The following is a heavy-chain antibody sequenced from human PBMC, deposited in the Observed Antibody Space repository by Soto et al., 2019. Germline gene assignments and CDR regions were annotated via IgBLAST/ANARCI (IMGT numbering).Heavy chain of an antibody. CDR3: ARTRSFTLGFYYDGMDV. D-gene: IGHD6-6*01. CDR1: GYSFASYW. Sequence: PGESLKISCQGSGYSFASYWIGWVRQMPGKDLEGMGIIYPGDSDTRYSPSFQGQVTISADKSLRTAYLRWTSLKASDTALYYCARTRSFTLGFYYDGMDVWGQGTTVTVSS. CDR2: IYPGDSDT. V-gene: IGHV5-51*01. J-gene: IGHJ6*02.